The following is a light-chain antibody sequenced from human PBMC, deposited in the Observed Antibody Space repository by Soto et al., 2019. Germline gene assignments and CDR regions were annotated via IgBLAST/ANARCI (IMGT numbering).Light chain of an antibody. CDR1: QSVSSK. Sequence: ETVMTQSPATLSVSPGERATLSCRASQSVSSKLAWYEQKPGQAPRLLIYGASTKATGIPARFSGSGSGTEFTLSISSLQPEDSAVYYCQQYYSTPWTFGQGTKVEIK. J-gene: IGKJ1*01. V-gene: IGKV3D-15*01. CDR2: GAS. CDR3: QQYYSTPWT.